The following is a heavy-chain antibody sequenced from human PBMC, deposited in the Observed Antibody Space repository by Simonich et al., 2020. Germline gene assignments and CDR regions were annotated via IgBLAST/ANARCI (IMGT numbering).Heavy chain of an antibody. D-gene: IGHD7-27*01. J-gene: IGHJ6*03. V-gene: IGHV1-2*02. CDR1: GYTFNGYY. CDR3: ARGALTGDYYYMDV. Sequence: QVQLVQSGAEVKKPGASVKVSCKASGYTFNGYYMHWVRQAPGQGLEWMGWINPNSGGTTYAQKFQGRVTMTRDTSISTAYMELSRLRADDTAVYYCARGALTGDYYYMDVWGKGTTVTVSS. CDR2: INPNSGGT.